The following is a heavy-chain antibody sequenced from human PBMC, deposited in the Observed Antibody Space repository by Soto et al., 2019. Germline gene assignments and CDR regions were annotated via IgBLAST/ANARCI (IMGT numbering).Heavy chain of an antibody. V-gene: IGHV1-69*01. D-gene: IGHD6-6*01. Sequence: QVQLVQSGAEVKKPGSSVKVSCKASGGTFSNYAISWVRQAPGQGLEWMGGIIPIFGTANYAQKFQGRVTITADESTSTAYMELSSLRSEDTAVYYCARRDSSSSPRWFDPWGQGTLVTVSS. CDR1: GGTFSNYA. J-gene: IGHJ5*02. CDR2: IIPIFGTA. CDR3: ARRDSSSSPRWFDP.